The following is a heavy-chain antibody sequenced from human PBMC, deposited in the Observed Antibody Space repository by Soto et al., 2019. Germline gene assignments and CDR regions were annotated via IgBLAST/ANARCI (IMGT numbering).Heavy chain of an antibody. CDR3: GAGPLLDY. Sequence: QVQLVQSGAEVKRPGASVKISCEASAYSFSDKGVHWVRQAPGQSLEWMGWTNVRNGNPKYSQKFQGRVTINTDTSATIAYMELSSLRFEDTAVYYCGAGPLLDYWGQGTLVTVSS. V-gene: IGHV1-3*01. CDR1: AYSFSDKG. CDR2: TNVRNGNP. J-gene: IGHJ4*02.